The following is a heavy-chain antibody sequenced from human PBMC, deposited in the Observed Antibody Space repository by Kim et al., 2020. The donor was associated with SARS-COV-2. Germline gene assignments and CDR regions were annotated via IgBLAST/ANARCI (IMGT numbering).Heavy chain of an antibody. CDR1: GYSFISNA. CDR3: ARTNCSGGSCHSFDY. CDR2: INTNTGNP. J-gene: IGHJ4*02. V-gene: IGHV7-4-1*02. D-gene: IGHD2-15*01. Sequence: ASVKVSCKASGYSFISNAMNWVRQAPGQGLEWMGWINTNTGNPTYAQGFTGRFVFSLDTSVSTTYLQISTLKAEDTAVYYCARTNCSGGSCHSFDYWGPG.